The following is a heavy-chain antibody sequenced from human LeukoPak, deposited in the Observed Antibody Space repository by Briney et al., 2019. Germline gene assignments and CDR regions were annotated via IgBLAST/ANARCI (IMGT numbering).Heavy chain of an antibody. Sequence: SVKVSCKASGYTFTGYYMHWVRQAPGQGLEWMGRIIPILGIANYAQKFQGRVTITADKSTSTAYMELSSLRSEDTAVYYCARAGYGMDVWGQGTTVTVSS. V-gene: IGHV1-69*04. CDR1: GYTFTGYY. D-gene: IGHD3-10*01. J-gene: IGHJ6*02. CDR3: ARAGYGMDV. CDR2: IIPILGIA.